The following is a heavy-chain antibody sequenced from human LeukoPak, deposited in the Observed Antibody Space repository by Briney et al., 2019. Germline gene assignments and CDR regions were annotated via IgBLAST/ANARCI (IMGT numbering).Heavy chain of an antibody. V-gene: IGHV3-33*08. D-gene: IGHD6-13*01. CDR2: IWYDGSNK. J-gene: IGHJ4*02. Sequence: GESLRLSCAASGFTFSSYGMHWVRQAPGKGLEWVAVIWYDGSNKYYADSVKGRFTISRDNSKNTLYLQMNSLRAEDTAVYYCARGRVAAAGPVYFDYWGQGTLVTVSS. CDR1: GFTFSSYG. CDR3: ARGRVAAAGPVYFDY.